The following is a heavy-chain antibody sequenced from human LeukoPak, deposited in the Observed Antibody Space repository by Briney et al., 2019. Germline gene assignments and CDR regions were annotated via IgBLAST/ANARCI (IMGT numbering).Heavy chain of an antibody. CDR1: GGSFSGYY. J-gene: IGHJ3*02. CDR2: INHIGST. V-gene: IGHV4-34*01. D-gene: IGHD5-12*01. CDR3: AREHRRIWVATSYYRGAFDI. Sequence: PSETLSLTCAVYGGSFSGYYWGWIRQPPGKGLEWIGEINHIGSTNYNPSLKSRVTISVDTSKNQFSLKLSDVTAEDTAVYYCAREHRRIWVATSYYRGAFDIWGQGTMVTVSS.